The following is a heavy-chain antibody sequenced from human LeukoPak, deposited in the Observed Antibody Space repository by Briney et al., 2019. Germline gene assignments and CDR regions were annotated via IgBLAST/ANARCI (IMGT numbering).Heavy chain of an antibody. Sequence: PSETLSLTCTVSGGSISSSSYYWGWIRQPPGKGLEWIGSIYYSGSTYYNPSLKSRVTISVDTSKNQFSLKLSSVTAADTAVYYCARDLSAIGVNNWFDPWGQGTLVTVSS. CDR3: ARDLSAIGVNNWFDP. D-gene: IGHD2-8*01. CDR2: IYYSGST. CDR1: GGSISSSSYY. J-gene: IGHJ5*02. V-gene: IGHV4-39*07.